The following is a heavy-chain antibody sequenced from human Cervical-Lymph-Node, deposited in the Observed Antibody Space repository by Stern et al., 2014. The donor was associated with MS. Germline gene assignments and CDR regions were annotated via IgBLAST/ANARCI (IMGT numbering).Heavy chain of an antibody. CDR1: GYTFTSYD. CDR3: ARGLVVVPAAILKSSYYGMDV. Sequence: QVQLVQSGAEVKKPGASVKVSCKASGYTFTSYDINWVRQATGQGLAWMGWMNPKSGKTGYAQKFQGRVTMTRSTSISTAYMELSSLQSEDTAVYYCARGLVVVPAAILKSSYYGMDVWGQGTTVTVSS. D-gene: IGHD2-2*02. CDR2: MNPKSGKT. V-gene: IGHV1-8*01. J-gene: IGHJ6*01.